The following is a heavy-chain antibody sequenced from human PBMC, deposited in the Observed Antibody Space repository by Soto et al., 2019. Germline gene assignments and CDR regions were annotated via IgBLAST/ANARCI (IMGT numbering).Heavy chain of an antibody. Sequence: SVKVSCKASGGTFSSYAISSVRQAPGQGLEWMGGIIPIFGTANYAQKFQGRVTITADESTSTAYMELSSLRSEDTAVYYCARVRAYYYDSSGCYYGFDYWGQGTLVTVSS. V-gene: IGHV1-69*13. D-gene: IGHD3-22*01. J-gene: IGHJ4*02. CDR3: ARVRAYYYDSSGCYYGFDY. CDR2: IIPIFGTA. CDR1: GGTFSSYA.